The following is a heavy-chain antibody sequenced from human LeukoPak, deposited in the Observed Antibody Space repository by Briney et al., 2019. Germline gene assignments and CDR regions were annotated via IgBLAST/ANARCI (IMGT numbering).Heavy chain of an antibody. Sequence: PGRSLRLSCAASGFTFRTYGMHWVRQAPGKGLEWVAVIWGDGSEKYYADSVKGRFTISRDNSKNTLYLQMDSLRAEDTAVYYCVREPTSSGDWGMDVWGQGTTVTVSS. V-gene: IGHV3-33*01. CDR3: VREPTSSGDWGMDV. CDR2: IWGDGSEK. D-gene: IGHD2-21*02. CDR1: GFTFRTYG. J-gene: IGHJ6*02.